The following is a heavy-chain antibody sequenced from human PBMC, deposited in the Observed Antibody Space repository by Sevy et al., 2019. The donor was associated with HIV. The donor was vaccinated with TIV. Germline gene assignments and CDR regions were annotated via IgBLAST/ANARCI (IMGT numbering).Heavy chain of an antibody. J-gene: IGHJ4*02. Sequence: GVSLRLSCAASGFTFSDYYMSWIRQAPGKGLEWDSYMSSGTSYTNCADSVKGRFTISRDNAKNSLYLQMNSLRAEDTAVYYCARDRRNYGGQYFDYWGQGTLVTVSS. V-gene: IGHV3-11*06. CDR3: ARDRRNYGGQYFDY. CDR2: MSSGTSYT. D-gene: IGHD1-7*01. CDR1: GFTFSDYY.